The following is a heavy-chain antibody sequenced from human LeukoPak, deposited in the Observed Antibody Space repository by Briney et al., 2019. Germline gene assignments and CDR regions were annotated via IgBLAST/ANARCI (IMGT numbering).Heavy chain of an antibody. V-gene: IGHV1-18*01. D-gene: IGHD5-24*01. CDR3: ARDLGSRDGYNPPNLFDN. CDR1: GYSSTNYG. CDR2: IHIYRGNT. Sequence: ASVKVSCKASGYSSTNYGISWVRQAPGQGLEWMGWIHIYRGNTNYAQKFQGRVTITADESTSTAYMELSSLRSEDTAVYYCARDLGSRDGYNPPNLFDNWGQGTLVTVSS. J-gene: IGHJ4*02.